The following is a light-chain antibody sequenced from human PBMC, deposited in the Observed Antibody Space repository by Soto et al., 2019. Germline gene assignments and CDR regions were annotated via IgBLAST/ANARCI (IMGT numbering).Light chain of an antibody. CDR3: QQTYSTPRGA. V-gene: IGKV1-39*01. CDR1: ESIRNN. CDR2: AAS. Sequence: DIQMTQSPSSLSASVGDRVTITCRASESIRNNLNWYQQKPGKAPKLLIYAASTLQSGVPSRFSGGGSGTEFTRTIGSLQPEDFTTYYCQQTYSTPRGAFGQGTKVEF. J-gene: IGKJ1*01.